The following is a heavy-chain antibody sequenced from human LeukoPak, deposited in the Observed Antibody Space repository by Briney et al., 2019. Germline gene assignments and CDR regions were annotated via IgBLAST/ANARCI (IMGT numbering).Heavy chain of an antibody. V-gene: IGHV3-48*02. D-gene: IGHD7-27*01. Sequence: PGGSLRLSCSASGFTFSSYAMHWVRQAPGKGLEWLSYIDSGSGNIYYRDSVKGRFTISRDNAQDSLYLHMDSLRDEDTAVYYCAREDDDWGPNTLDVWGQGTVVTVSS. CDR2: IDSGSGNI. CDR3: AREDDDWGPNTLDV. CDR1: GFTFSSYA. J-gene: IGHJ3*01.